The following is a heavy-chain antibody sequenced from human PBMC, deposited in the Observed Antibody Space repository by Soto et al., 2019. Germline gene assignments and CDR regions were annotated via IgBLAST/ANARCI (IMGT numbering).Heavy chain of an antibody. CDR2: TYYRSKWYN. CDR3: ARGEQYSGRIFDY. V-gene: IGHV6-1*01. D-gene: IGHD1-26*01. CDR1: GDSVSSNSAA. Sequence: SQTLSLTCGISGDSVSSNSAALNLLMQSPSRGLEWLGRTYYRSKWYNDYAVSVESRITINPDTSKNHFSLQLNFVTPEDTAVYFCARGEQYSGRIFDYWGQGTLVTVS. J-gene: IGHJ4*02.